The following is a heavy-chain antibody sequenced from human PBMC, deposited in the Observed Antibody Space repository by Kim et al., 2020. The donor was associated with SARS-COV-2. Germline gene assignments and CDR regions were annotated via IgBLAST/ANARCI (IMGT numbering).Heavy chain of an antibody. CDR3: ARGCHDSLTGQNYGMDV. V-gene: IGHV3-13*01. CDR2: IGTAGDT. CDR1: GFTFSSYD. J-gene: IGHJ6*02. Sequence: GGSLRLSCAASGFTFSSYDMHWVRQATGKGLEWVSAIGTAGDTYYPGSVKGRFTISRENAKNSLYLQMNSLRAGDTAVYYCARGCHDSLTGQNYGMDVWGQGTTVTVSS. D-gene: IGHD3-9*01.